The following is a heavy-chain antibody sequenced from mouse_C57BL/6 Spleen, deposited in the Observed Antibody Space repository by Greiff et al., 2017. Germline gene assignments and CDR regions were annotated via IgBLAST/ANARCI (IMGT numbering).Heavy chain of an antibody. D-gene: IGHD3-2*02. CDR3: AQTAQALDFDY. V-gene: IGHV1-80*01. J-gene: IGHJ2*01. Sequence: QVHVKQSGAELVKPGASVKISCKASGYAFSSYWMNWVKQRPGKGLEWIGQIYPGDGDTNYNGKFKGKATLTADKSSSTAYMQLSSLTSEDSAVYFCAQTAQALDFDYWGQGTTLTVSS. CDR1: GYAFSSYW. CDR2: IYPGDGDT.